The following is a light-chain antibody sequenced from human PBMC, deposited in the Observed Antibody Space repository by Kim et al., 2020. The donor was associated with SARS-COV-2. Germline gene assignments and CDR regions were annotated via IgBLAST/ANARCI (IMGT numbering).Light chain of an antibody. Sequence: SYELTQPPSVSVSPGQTASITCSGDKLGDKYACWYQQKPGQSPVLVIYQDSKRPSGIPERFSGSNSGNTATLTISGTQAMDEAHYYCQAWDSSTNVVFGGGTQLTVL. J-gene: IGLJ2*01. CDR1: KLGDKY. V-gene: IGLV3-1*01. CDR3: QAWDSSTNVV. CDR2: QDS.